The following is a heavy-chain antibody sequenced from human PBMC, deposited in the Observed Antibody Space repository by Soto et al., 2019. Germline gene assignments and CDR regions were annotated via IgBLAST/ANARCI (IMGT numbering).Heavy chain of an antibody. CDR3: ARGSVGGSARHWCFDL. J-gene: IGHJ2*01. D-gene: IGHD2-15*01. V-gene: IGHV1-8*01. CDR2: MNPNSGNT. Sequence: QVQLVQSGAEVKKPGASVKVSCKASGYTFTSYDINWVRQATGQGLEWMGWMNPNSGNTGYAQKFLGRVTMTRNTSISTAEMELSGRRSEDTDGYYCARGSVGGSARHWCFDLWGRGTLVTVSS. CDR1: GYTFTSYD.